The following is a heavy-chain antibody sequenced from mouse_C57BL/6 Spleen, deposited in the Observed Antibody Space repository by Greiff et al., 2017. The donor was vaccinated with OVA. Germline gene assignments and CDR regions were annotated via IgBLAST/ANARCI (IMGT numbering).Heavy chain of an antibody. J-gene: IGHJ2*01. V-gene: IGHV5-4*01. Sequence: VQLKESGGGLVKPGGSLKLSCAASGFTFSSYAMSWVRQTPEKRLEWVATISDGGSYTYYPDNVKGRFTISRDNAKNNLYLQMSHLKSEDTAMYYCARDRIYDGYFDDWGQGTTLTVSS. CDR1: GFTFSSYA. CDR3: ARDRIYDGYFDD. D-gene: IGHD2-3*01. CDR2: ISDGGSYT.